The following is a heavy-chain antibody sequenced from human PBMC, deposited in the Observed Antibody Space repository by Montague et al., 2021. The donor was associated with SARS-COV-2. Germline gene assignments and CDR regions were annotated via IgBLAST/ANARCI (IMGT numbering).Heavy chain of an antibody. CDR1: GGSVISDTYF. J-gene: IGHJ4*02. CDR2: IYDSDTT. CDR3: ARAANILSGFYNHPFEY. D-gene: IGHD3-9*01. Sequence: SETLSLTCTVSGGSVISDTYFWSWIRQPPGKGLEWIAYIYDSDTTXNNPSFRSRVSMSSDRSKNQFSLKLTSVTPADTAVYYCARAANILSGFYNHPFEYWGQGILVTVSS. V-gene: IGHV4-61*01.